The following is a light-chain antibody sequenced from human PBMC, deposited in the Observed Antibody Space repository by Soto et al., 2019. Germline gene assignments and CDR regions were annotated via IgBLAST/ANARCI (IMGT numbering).Light chain of an antibody. Sequence: DIHMTQSPGTLSASVGDRVTITCRASQSISTWLAWYQQKPGKAPKLLIYWASSLESGVPSRFSGSGSGTEFTLTISSLQPDDFATYYCQHYTTYSGTFGPGTKVDIK. CDR2: WAS. CDR1: QSISTW. J-gene: IGKJ3*01. V-gene: IGKV1-5*03. CDR3: QHYTTYSGT.